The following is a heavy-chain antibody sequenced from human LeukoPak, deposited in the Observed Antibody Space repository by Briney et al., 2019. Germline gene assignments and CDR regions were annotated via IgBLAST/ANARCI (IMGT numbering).Heavy chain of an antibody. J-gene: IGHJ3*02. CDR3: ARTLPTPLRYFDWLSIGPHYAFDI. D-gene: IGHD3-9*01. CDR2: ISAYNGNT. V-gene: IGHV1-18*01. Sequence: ASVKVSCKASGYTFTSYGISWVRQAPGQGLEWMGGISAYNGNTNYAQKLQGRVTMTTDTSTSTAYMELRSLRSDDTAVYYCARTLPTPLRYFDWLSIGPHYAFDIWGQGTMVTVSS. CDR1: GYTFTSYG.